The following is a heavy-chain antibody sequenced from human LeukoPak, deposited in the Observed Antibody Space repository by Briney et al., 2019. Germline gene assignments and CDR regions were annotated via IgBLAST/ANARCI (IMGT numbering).Heavy chain of an antibody. CDR3: ATLLLVCEACHNDY. CDR1: GFTFSTFA. V-gene: IGHV3-23*01. Sequence: GGSLRLSCAASGFTFSTFAMIWVRQPPGKGLGWVSSIFPSGGEIHYADSVRGRFTISRDNSKSILSLQMNSLRAEDTAVYYCATLLLVCEACHNDYWGQGTLVTVSS. J-gene: IGHJ4*02. CDR2: IFPSGGEI. D-gene: IGHD3-10*01.